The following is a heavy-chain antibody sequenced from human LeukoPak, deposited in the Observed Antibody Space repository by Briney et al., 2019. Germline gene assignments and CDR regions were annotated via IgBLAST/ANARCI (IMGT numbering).Heavy chain of an antibody. CDR2: IWYDGSNK. J-gene: IGHJ4*02. D-gene: IGHD6-19*01. V-gene: IGHV3-33*06. Sequence: GRSLRLSCAASGFTFSSYGMHWVRQAPGKRLEWVAVIWYDGSNKYYADSVKGRFTISRDNSKNTLYLQMNSLRAEDTAVYYCAKELGWYFDYWGQGTLVTVSS. CDR1: GFTFSSYG. CDR3: AKELGWYFDY.